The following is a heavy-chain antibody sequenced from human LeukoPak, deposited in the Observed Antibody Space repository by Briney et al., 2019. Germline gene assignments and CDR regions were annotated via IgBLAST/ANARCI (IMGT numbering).Heavy chain of an antibody. CDR1: GSTFGSNW. CDR2: IKQDGSEK. D-gene: IGHD1-26*01. V-gene: IGHV3-7*01. J-gene: IGHJ4*02. Sequence: PGGPLSLSFEPPGSTFGSNWRGWVRRAPGKGRGGLFNIKQDGSEKYYVDSVNGRFTISRDNAKNSLYLQMNSLRAEDTAVYYCARLLVYGGGGEAFDYWGQGILVTVSS. CDR3: ARLLVYGGGGEAFDY.